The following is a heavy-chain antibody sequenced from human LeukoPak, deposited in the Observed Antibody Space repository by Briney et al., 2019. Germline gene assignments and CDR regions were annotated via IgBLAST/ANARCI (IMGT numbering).Heavy chain of an antibody. CDR3: ARGASSSSAIGYYYYYMDV. D-gene: IGHD6-6*01. CDR1: SGSISSGSYY. J-gene: IGHJ6*03. CDR2: MYTSGST. Sequence: SETLSLTCTVSSGSISSGSYYWSWIRQPAGKGLEWIGRMYTSGSTNYNPSLKSRVTISVDTSKNQFPLKLSSVTAADTAVYYCARGASSSSAIGYYYYYMDVWGKGTTVTVSS. V-gene: IGHV4-61*02.